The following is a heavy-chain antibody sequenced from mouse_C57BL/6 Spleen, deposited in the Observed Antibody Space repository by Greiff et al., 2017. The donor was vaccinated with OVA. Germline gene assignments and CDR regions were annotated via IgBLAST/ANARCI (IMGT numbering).Heavy chain of an antibody. D-gene: IGHD1-1*01. CDR2: IDPSDSYT. V-gene: IGHV1-69*01. Sequence: VQLQQPGAELVMPGASVKLSCKASGYTFTSYWMHWVKQRPGQGLEWIGEIDPSDSYTNYNQKFKGKSTLTVDKSSSTAYMQLSSLTSEDSAVYYCARNYDGSYAMDYWGQGTSVTVSS. J-gene: IGHJ4*01. CDR3: ARNYDGSYAMDY. CDR1: GYTFTSYW.